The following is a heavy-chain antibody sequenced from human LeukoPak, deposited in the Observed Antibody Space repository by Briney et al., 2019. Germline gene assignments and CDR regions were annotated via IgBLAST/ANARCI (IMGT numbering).Heavy chain of an antibody. Sequence: SETLSLTCAVYGGSFSGYYWSWIRQPPGEGLEWIGEINHSGSTNYNPSLKSRVTISVDTSKNQFSLQLSSVTAADTAVYYCARVQRDDYGDYGGSWSDWYFDLWGRGTLVTVSS. CDR3: ARVQRDDYGDYGGSWSDWYFDL. CDR1: GGSFSGYY. D-gene: IGHD4-17*01. J-gene: IGHJ2*01. V-gene: IGHV4-34*01. CDR2: INHSGST.